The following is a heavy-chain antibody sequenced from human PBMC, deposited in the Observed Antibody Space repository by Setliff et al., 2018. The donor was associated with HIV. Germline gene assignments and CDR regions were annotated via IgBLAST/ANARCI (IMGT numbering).Heavy chain of an antibody. CDR1: GGSMRNYY. CDR3: ARHRPWEVDVFDI. J-gene: IGHJ3*02. V-gene: IGHV4-59*08. D-gene: IGHD1-26*01. CDR2: ISYNGIT. Sequence: SETLSLTCRVSGGSMRNYYWSWIRQPPRKGLEWVGYISYNGITTYNPSLKSRVTISVDTSKNQFSLKLTSVTAADTAVYYCARHRPWEVDVFDIWGQGTMVTVSS.